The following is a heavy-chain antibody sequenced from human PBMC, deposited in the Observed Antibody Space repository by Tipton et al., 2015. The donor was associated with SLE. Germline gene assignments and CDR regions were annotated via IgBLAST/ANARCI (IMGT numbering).Heavy chain of an antibody. V-gene: IGHV4-39*07. CDR3: ARGVVQGVPFDY. J-gene: IGHJ4*02. Sequence: TLSLTCTVSGGSISSSSYYWGWIRQPPGKGLEGIGSIYYSGSTNYNPSLKSRVTISIDTSKNQFSLKLSSVTAADTAVYYCARGVVQGVPFDYWGQGTLVTVSS. CDR2: IYYSGST. D-gene: IGHD3-10*01. CDR1: GGSISSSSYY.